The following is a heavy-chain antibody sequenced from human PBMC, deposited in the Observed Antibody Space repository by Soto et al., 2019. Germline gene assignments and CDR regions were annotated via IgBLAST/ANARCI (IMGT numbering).Heavy chain of an antibody. CDR2: IIPIFDTA. CDR1: GGTFSDST. V-gene: IGHV1-69*01. CDR3: ARNGTLAGYSYGMDV. Sequence: QVQLVQSGAELRKPGSSVKVSCTASGGTFSDSTINWVQQAPGQRLEWMGGIIPIFDTANYAEKFQGRVTITADESTSTSFMEVSSLRSEDTAVYYCARNGTLAGYSYGMDVWGQGTMVTVSS. D-gene: IGHD1-1*01. J-gene: IGHJ6*02.